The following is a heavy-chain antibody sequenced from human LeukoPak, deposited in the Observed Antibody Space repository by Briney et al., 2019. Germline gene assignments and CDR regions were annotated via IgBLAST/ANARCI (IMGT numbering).Heavy chain of an antibody. CDR2: ISSSCSYT. V-gene: IGHV3-11*05. CDR1: GFTFSGSY. CDR3: AREIWKSIDY. J-gene: IGHJ4*02. D-gene: IGHD1-1*01. Sequence: PGGSLRLSCAASGFTFSGSYMSWIRQAPGKGLECISYISSSCSYTDYAASVKGPFTISRDNAKNSLYLQMNSLRAEDTAVYYCAREIWKSIDYWGQGTLVTVSS.